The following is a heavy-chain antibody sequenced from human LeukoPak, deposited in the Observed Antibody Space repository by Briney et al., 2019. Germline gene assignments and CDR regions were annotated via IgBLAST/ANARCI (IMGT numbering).Heavy chain of an antibody. D-gene: IGHD3-3*01. CDR1: GGTFSSYA. CDR3: ARNYYYDFWSGYYRTIGFDY. J-gene: IGHJ4*02. V-gene: IGHV1-8*02. Sequence: ASVKVSCKASGGTFSSYAISWVRQATGQGLEWMGWMNPNSGNTGYAQKFQGRVTMTRNTSMSTAYMELSSLRSEDTAVYYCARNYYYDFWSGYYRTIGFDYWGQGTLVTVSS. CDR2: MNPNSGNT.